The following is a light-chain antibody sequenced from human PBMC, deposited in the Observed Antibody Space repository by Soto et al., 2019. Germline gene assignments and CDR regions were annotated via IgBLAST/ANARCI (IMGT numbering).Light chain of an antibody. V-gene: IGLV2-14*01. CDR1: SSDVGGYNY. CDR2: DVS. CDR3: TSYTGIGTRLYV. J-gene: IGLJ1*01. Sequence: QSALTQPASVSGSPGQSITISCTGTSSDVGGYNYVSWYQQHPGKAPKLMIYDVSNRPSGGSNRFSGPKSGNTASLTISGLQAEDEADYYCTSYTGIGTRLYVFGTGTKLTVL.